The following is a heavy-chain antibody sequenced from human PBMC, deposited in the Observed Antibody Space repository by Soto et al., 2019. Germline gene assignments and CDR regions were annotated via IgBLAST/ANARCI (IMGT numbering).Heavy chain of an antibody. CDR1: GYNFNTYD. CDR2: MSPSSTNT. J-gene: IGHJ3*02. CDR3: AREYDCSSTSCYAGSRHDAFDI. Sequence: ASVKVSCKASGYNFNTYDINWVRQATGQGLEWMGWMSPSSTNTFYAQKFQGRVTMTRDTSTSTVYMELSSLRSEDTAVYYCAREYDCSSTSCYAGSRHDAFDIRGQRTTVTVSS. D-gene: IGHD2-2*01. V-gene: IGHV1-8*02.